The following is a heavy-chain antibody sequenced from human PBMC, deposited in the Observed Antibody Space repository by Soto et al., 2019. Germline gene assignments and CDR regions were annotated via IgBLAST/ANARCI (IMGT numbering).Heavy chain of an antibody. Sequence: PSETLSLTCAVSGGSISSSIWWSWVRQPPGKGLEWIGEIYHSGSTNYNPSLKSRVTISVDKSKNQFSLKLSSVTAADTAVYYCARLSPAEGYFDYWGQGTLVTVSS. CDR1: GGSISSSIW. CDR2: IYHSGST. D-gene: IGHD6-19*01. J-gene: IGHJ4*02. V-gene: IGHV4-4*02. CDR3: ARLSPAEGYFDY.